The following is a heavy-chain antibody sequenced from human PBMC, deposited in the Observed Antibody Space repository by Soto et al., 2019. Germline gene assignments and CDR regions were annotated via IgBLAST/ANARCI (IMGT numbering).Heavy chain of an antibody. CDR3: VRDVGVVGPEFDC. CDR2: IIDCVGST. V-gene: IGHV3-23*01. Sequence: PGGSLRLSCAASGFTFSSCAMGWVRQAPGKGLEWVSDIIDCVGSTYYADSVKGRFTISSDNSKSTLFLQMNSLRAEYTAVYFCVRDVGVVGPEFDCWGQGTPVTVSS. J-gene: IGHJ4*02. D-gene: IGHD1-26*01. CDR1: GFTFSSCA.